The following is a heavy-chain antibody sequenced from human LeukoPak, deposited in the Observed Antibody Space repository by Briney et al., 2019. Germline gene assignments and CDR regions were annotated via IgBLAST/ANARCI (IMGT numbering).Heavy chain of an antibody. CDR3: ARTGYCSSASCSVVKQWLVRVYFDY. V-gene: IGHV4-39*01. D-gene: IGHD2-2*01. CDR2: IYYSGST. CDR1: GGSISSSSYY. J-gene: IGHJ4*02. Sequence: SETLSLTCTVSGGSISSSSYYWGWIRQPPGKGLEWIGSIYYSGSTYYTPSLKSRVTISVDTSKNQFSLKLSSVTAADTAVYYCARTGYCSSASCSVVKQWLVRVYFDYWGQGTLVTVSS.